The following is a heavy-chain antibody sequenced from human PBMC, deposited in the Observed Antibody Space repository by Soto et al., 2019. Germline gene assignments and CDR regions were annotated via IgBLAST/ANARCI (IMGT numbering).Heavy chain of an antibody. CDR3: ARDWNAGIFDY. D-gene: IGHD1-1*01. Sequence: QVQLVESGGGVVQPGMSLRLSCAASGFTFKNFAMHWVRQAPGKGLEWVAMIWYDAVGKYYADSVKGRFTISRDHSKDTLSLQMDSLTAEDTAVYYSARDWNAGIFDYWGQGTLVTVSS. V-gene: IGHV3-33*01. CDR1: GFTFKNFA. J-gene: IGHJ4*02. CDR2: IWYDAVGK.